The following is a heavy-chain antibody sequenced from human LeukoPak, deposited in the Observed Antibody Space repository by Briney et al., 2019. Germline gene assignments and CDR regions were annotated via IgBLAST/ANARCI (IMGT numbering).Heavy chain of an antibody. CDR1: GGSISSYY. Sequence: SETLSLTCTVSGGSISSYYWSWIRQPAGKGLEWIGRIYTSGSTNYNPSLKSRVTMSVDTSKNQFSLKLSSVTAADTAVYYCARGTTVTAVPYYYYMDVWGKGTTVTISS. CDR3: ARGTTVTAVPYYYYMDV. CDR2: IYTSGST. D-gene: IGHD4-17*01. J-gene: IGHJ6*03. V-gene: IGHV4-4*07.